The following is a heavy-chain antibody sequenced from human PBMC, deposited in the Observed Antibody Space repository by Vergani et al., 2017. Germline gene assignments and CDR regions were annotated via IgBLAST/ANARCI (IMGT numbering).Heavy chain of an antibody. CDR1: GFTFSSYS. CDR2: IWYDGSNK. D-gene: IGHD6-19*01. J-gene: IGHJ6*02. CDR3: ARDRAVAGTALGYYYGMDV. V-gene: IGHV3-33*08. Sequence: VQLVESGGGLVQPGGSLRLSCAASGFTFSSYSMNWVRQAPGKGLEWVAVIWYDGSNKYYADSVKGRFTISRDNSKNTLYLQMNSLRAEDTAVYYCARDRAVAGTALGYYYGMDVWGQGTTVTVSS.